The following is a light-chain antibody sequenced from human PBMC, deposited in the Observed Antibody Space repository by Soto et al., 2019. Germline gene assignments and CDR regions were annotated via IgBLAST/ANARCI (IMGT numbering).Light chain of an antibody. V-gene: IGKV3D-11*01. Sequence: EIVLAQSPAALSFSPGERATLSCRSNLFIGSYLAWYQQKPGQAPRLLICDASDRAAGIPARFSGSGSGTELTLTISTLEPEDFAVYYCQQRSNWHNTFGGGTKVDIX. J-gene: IGKJ4*01. CDR1: LFIGSY. CDR2: DAS. CDR3: QQRSNWHNT.